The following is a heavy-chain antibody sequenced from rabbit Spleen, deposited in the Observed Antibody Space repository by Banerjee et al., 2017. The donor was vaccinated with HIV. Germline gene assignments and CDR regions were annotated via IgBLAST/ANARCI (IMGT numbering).Heavy chain of an antibody. CDR2: IYAAKGST. D-gene: IGHD2-1*01. CDR3: VRGQAGDADYGPYYLNL. CDR1: GIDFTNYY. J-gene: IGHJ4*01. V-gene: IGHV1S7*01. Sequence: QLEESGGGLVKPEGSLTLTCKASGIDFTNYYITWVRQAPGKGLEWIGIIYAAKGSTDYASWVNGRFTISSDNAQSTVDLQLSSLTAADTATYFCVRGQAGDADYGPYYLNLWGPGTLVTVS.